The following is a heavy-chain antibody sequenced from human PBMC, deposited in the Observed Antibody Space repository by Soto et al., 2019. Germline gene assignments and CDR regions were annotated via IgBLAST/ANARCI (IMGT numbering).Heavy chain of an antibody. D-gene: IGHD3-3*01. CDR2: IYHSGST. Sequence: SETLSLTCAVSGGSISSNNWWSWVRQPPGKGLEWIGEIYHSGSTNYNPSLKSRVTISVDKSKNQFSLKLSSVTAADTAVYYCARPNSGYYDFWSGYYRDNWFDPWGQGTLVTVSS. V-gene: IGHV4-4*02. CDR1: GGSISSNNW. J-gene: IGHJ5*02. CDR3: ARPNSGYYDFWSGYYRDNWFDP.